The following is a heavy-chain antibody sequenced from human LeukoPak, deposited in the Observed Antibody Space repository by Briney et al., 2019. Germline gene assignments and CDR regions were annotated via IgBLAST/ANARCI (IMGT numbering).Heavy chain of an antibody. CDR2: ISSSSSYI. J-gene: IGHJ5*02. CDR1: GFTFSSYS. D-gene: IGHD2-2*01. CDR3: ARDKGRNCSSTSCSHNWFDP. V-gene: IGHV3-21*01. Sequence: GGSLRLSCAASGFTFSSYSMNWVRQAPGKGLEWVSSISSSSSYIYYADSVKGRFTISRDNAKNSLYLQMNSLRAEDTAVYYCARDKGRNCSSTSCSHNWFDPWGQGTLVTVSS.